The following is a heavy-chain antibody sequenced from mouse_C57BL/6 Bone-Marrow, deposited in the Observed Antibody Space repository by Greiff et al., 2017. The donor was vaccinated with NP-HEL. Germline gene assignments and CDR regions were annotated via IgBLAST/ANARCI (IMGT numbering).Heavy chain of an antibody. D-gene: IGHD2-2*01. Sequence: EVKLMESGPGLAKPSQTLSLTCSVTGYSITSDYWNWIRKFPGNKLEYMGYISYSGSTYYNPSLKSRISITRDTSTIQYYLQLNSVTTEDTATYYCARSPLWLRRNYYAIDYWGQGTSVTVSS. V-gene: IGHV3-8*01. CDR1: GYSITSDY. CDR3: ARSPLWLRRNYYAIDY. J-gene: IGHJ4*01. CDR2: ISYSGST.